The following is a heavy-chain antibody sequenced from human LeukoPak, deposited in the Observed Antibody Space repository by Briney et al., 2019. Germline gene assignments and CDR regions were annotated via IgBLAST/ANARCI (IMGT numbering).Heavy chain of an antibody. Sequence: AASVKVSCKASGYTFTSYYMHWVRQAPGQGLEWMGIINPSGGSTSYAQKFHRRDTITRDTSTSTVYMELSSLRSEDTAVYYCARGGLLWFGKNWFDPWGQGTLVTVSS. J-gene: IGHJ5*02. CDR3: ARGGLLWFGKNWFDP. CDR2: INPSGGST. D-gene: IGHD3-10*01. CDR1: GYTFTSYY. V-gene: IGHV1-46*01.